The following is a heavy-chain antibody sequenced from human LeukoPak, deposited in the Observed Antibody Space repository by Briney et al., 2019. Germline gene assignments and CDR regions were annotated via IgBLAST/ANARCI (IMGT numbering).Heavy chain of an antibody. Sequence: SETLSLTCTVSGGSLSSYYWSWIRQPPGKVLEWIGYIYYSGGTNYNPSLKSRVTISVDTSKNQFSLKLSSVTSADTAVYYCARSRMVRGVILSGFDYWGQGTLVTVSS. CDR1: GGSLSSYY. CDR2: IYYSGGT. D-gene: IGHD3-10*01. CDR3: ARSRMVRGVILSGFDY. J-gene: IGHJ4*02. V-gene: IGHV4-59*01.